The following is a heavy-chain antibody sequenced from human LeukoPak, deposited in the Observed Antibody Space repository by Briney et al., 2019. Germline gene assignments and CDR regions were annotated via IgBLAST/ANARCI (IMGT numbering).Heavy chain of an antibody. Sequence: GGSLRLSCAASGFTFNTYSMNWVRQTPGKGLEWVSSISSGSSYIYYIDSVKGRFTISRDNAKNSLNLQMDSLTAEDTALYYCARGVLSIAPRPPYFDYWGQGTLVTVSS. CDR1: GFTFNTYS. J-gene: IGHJ4*02. V-gene: IGHV3-21*01. CDR2: ISSGSSYI. CDR3: ARGVLSIAPRPPYFDY. D-gene: IGHD6-6*01.